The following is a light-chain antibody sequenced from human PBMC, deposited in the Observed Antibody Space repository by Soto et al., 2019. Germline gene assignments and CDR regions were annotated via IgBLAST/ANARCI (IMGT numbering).Light chain of an antibody. CDR2: AAS. V-gene: IGKV1-39*01. J-gene: IGKJ3*01. Sequence: DIQMTQSPSSLSASVENRVTITCRASQSISSYLNWYQQKPGKAPKLLIYAASSLQSGVPSRFSGSGSGTDFTLTISSLQPEDFSNDYSQQDHCTPTPLGPG. CDR1: QSISSY. CDR3: QQDHCTPTP.